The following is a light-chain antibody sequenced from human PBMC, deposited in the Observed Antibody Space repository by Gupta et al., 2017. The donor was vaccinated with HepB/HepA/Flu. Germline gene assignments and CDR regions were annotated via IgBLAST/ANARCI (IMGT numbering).Light chain of an antibody. Sequence: DIVMTQSPDALAVSLGERATINCKSSQSVLSSSNNKNYLAWYQQKPGQPPKLLIYWASTRDSGVPDRFSGGGSGADFTLSITSLQAEDVAVYYCQQYYSPLSFGPGTKVDIK. J-gene: IGKJ3*01. V-gene: IGKV4-1*01. CDR2: WAS. CDR1: QSVLSSSNNKNY. CDR3: QQYYSPLS.